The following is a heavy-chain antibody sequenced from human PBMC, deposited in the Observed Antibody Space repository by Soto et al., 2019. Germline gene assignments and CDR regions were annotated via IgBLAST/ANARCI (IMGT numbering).Heavy chain of an antibody. D-gene: IGHD2-8*01. J-gene: IGHJ4*02. V-gene: IGHV3-30*18. CDR2: ISYDGSNK. CDR1: GFPFSSYG. Sequence: GEPLRLSCSASGFPFSSYGMHWVRQAPGKGLEWVAVISYDGSNKYYADSVKGRFTISRDNSKNTLYLQMNSLRAEDTAGYYCAKDFQGLYSNSDYWGQGTRVTGSA. CDR3: AKDFQGLYSNSDY.